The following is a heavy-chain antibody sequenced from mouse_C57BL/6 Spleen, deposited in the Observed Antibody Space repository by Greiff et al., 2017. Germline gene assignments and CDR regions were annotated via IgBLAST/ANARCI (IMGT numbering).Heavy chain of an antibody. CDR3: ARPDSSGYNYYAMDY. CDR2: IYPGSGST. CDR1: GYTFTSYW. V-gene: IGHV1-55*01. Sequence: VQLQQPGAELVKPGASVKMSCKASGYTFTSYWITWVKQRPGQGLEWIGDIYPGSGSTNYNEKFKSKATLTVDTSTSTAYMQLSSLTSEDSAVYYCARPDSSGYNYYAMDYWGQGTSVTVSS. D-gene: IGHD3-2*02. J-gene: IGHJ4*01.